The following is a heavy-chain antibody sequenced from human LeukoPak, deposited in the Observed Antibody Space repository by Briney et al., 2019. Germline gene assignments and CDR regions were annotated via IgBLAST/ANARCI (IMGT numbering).Heavy chain of an antibody. V-gene: IGHV3-74*01. CDR3: ARGPNSNWSGLDF. J-gene: IGHJ4*02. D-gene: IGHD6-6*01. CDR2: ISPTGSTT. CDR1: GFSFSGHW. Sequence: QTGGPLRLSCTASGFSFSGHWMHWARQLPGKGLVWVSRISPTGSTTSYADSVKGRFTVSRDNAKNTLYLQVNNLRAEDTAVYYCARGPNSNWSGLDFWGQGTLLTVSS.